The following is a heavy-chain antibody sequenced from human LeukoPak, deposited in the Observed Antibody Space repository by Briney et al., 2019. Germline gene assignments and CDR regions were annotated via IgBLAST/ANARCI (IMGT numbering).Heavy chain of an antibody. D-gene: IGHD3-22*01. J-gene: IGHJ6*03. CDR3: ARGGGSSGGQYYYYMDV. CDR2: ISSSSSYI. V-gene: IGHV3-21*01. Sequence: GGSLRLSCAASGFTFSSYSMNWVRQAPGKGLEWVSSISSSSSYIYYADSVKGRFTISRDNAKDSLYLQMNSLRAEDTAVYYCARGGGSSGGQYYYYMDVWGKGTTVTVSS. CDR1: GFTFSSYS.